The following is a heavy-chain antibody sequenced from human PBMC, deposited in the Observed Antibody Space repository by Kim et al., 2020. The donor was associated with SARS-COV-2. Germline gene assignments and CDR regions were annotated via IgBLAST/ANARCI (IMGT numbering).Heavy chain of an antibody. J-gene: IGHJ6*02. V-gene: IGHV5-51*01. CDR1: GYNFTNHW. Sequence: GESLKISCKGSGYNFTNHWIAWVRQMPGKGLEWMGIIYPGDSDTKYSPSFKDQVTISADKSISTAYLQWSSLEASDTAIYYCARRGAKKWQPSVMDVWGQGSTVTFSS. CDR2: IYPGDSDT. CDR3: ARRGAKKWQPSVMDV. D-gene: IGHD1-26*01.